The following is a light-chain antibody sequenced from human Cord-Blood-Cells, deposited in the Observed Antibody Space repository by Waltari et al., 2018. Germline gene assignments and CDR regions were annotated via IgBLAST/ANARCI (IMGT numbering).Light chain of an antibody. CDR2: AAS. CDR3: QQYYSYPPT. J-gene: IGKJ1*01. V-gene: IGKV1-8*01. CDR1: QGISSY. Sequence: AIRLTPFPSSFSASTGDRVTITCRASQGISSYLAWYQQKPGKAPKLLIYAASTLQSGVPSRFSGSGSGTDFTLTISCLQSEDFATYYCQQYYSYPPTFGQGTKVEIK.